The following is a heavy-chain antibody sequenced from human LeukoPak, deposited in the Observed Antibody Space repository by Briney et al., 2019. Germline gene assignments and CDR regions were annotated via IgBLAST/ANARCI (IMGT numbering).Heavy chain of an antibody. CDR2: IIPIFGTA. D-gene: IGHD3-10*01. Sequence: ASVKVSCKASGGTFSSYAISWVRQAPGQGLEWMGGIIPIFGTANYAQKFQGRVTITADESTSTAYMELSSLRSEDTAVYCCARDDYGSGSYGRHFDYWGQGTLVTVSS. J-gene: IGHJ4*02. CDR1: GGTFSSYA. CDR3: ARDDYGSGSYGRHFDY. V-gene: IGHV1-69*13.